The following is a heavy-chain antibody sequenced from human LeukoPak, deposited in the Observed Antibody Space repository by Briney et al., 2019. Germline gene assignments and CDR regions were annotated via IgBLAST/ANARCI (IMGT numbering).Heavy chain of an antibody. CDR1: GFSVSYNY. D-gene: IGHD5-18*01. CDR3: ARGGGYSYGRAYYYYYYMDV. J-gene: IGHJ6*03. V-gene: IGHV3-66*01. CDR2: IYSGGST. Sequence: PGGSLRLSCAASGFSVSYNYMTWVRQAPGEGLEWVSVIYSGGSTYYADSVKGRFTISRDNAKNSLHLQMNSLRAEDTAVYYCARGGGYSYGRAYYYYYYMDVWGKGTTVTVSS.